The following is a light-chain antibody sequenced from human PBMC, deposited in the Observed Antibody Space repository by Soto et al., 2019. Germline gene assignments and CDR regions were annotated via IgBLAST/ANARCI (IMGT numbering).Light chain of an antibody. CDR2: GAS. Sequence: ETVMTQSPATLSVSPGERATLSCRASQSVSSNLAWYQQNPGQAPRLLIYGASTRATGIPARFSGSGSGTEFTLTISSLQSEDFAVYYCQQYDNLPITFGQGTRLEIK. CDR3: QQYDNLPIT. CDR1: QSVSSN. V-gene: IGKV3-15*01. J-gene: IGKJ5*01.